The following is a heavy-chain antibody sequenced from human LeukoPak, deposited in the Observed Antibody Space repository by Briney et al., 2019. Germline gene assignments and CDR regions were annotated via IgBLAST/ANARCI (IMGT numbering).Heavy chain of an antibody. Sequence: PGGSLRLSCAASGFTFSSYAMSWVRQAPGKGLEWVSAISGSGGSTYYADSVKGRFTISRDNSKNTLYLQMNSLRAEDTVVYYCAKDPAPTVTTYYFDYWGQGTLVTVSS. CDR2: ISGSGGST. CDR3: AKDPAPTVTTYYFDY. J-gene: IGHJ4*02. V-gene: IGHV3-23*01. D-gene: IGHD4-17*01. CDR1: GFTFSSYA.